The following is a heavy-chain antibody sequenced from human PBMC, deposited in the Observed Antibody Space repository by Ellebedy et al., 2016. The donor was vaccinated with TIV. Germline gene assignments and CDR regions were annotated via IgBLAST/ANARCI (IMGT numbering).Heavy chain of an antibody. D-gene: IGHD3-10*01. V-gene: IGHV3-9*01. Sequence: SLKISCAASGFNFDDYAMHWIRQRPGKGLEWVSGVSWNSGAIGYADPVKGRFTITRDNAKKSLYLQMDSLRDEDTALYYCVKAPTNSGRLDYWGQGTLVTVSS. J-gene: IGHJ4*02. CDR3: VKAPTNSGRLDY. CDR1: GFNFDDYA. CDR2: VSWNSGAI.